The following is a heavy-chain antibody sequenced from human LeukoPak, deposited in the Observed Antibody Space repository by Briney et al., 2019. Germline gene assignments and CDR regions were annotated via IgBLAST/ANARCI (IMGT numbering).Heavy chain of an antibody. CDR3: ATEVVVTFDY. V-gene: IGHV3-15*01. CDR1: GXTFNNAW. D-gene: IGHD2-2*01. J-gene: IGHJ4*02. CDR2: IKSKTDGGTI. Sequence: GGSLRLSCAASGXTFNNAWMSWVRQAPGKGLEWVGRIKSKTDGGTIDYAAPVKGRFTISRDDSKNTLYLQMNSLKTEDTAVYYCATEVVVTFDYWGQGTLVTVSS.